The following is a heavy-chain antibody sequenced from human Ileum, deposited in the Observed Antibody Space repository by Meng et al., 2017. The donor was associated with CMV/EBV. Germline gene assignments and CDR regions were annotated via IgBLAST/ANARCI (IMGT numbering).Heavy chain of an antibody. J-gene: IGHJ4*02. V-gene: IGHV4-30-4*08. CDR1: SGSSNSADYH. CDR2: IYFSGST. CDR3: ARVRDLFRYFDY. Sequence: VSSGSSNSADYHWSWIRQPPGKGLEWIGYIYFSGSTYCNPTLKSRVSISVDTSKSQFSLKLTSVTAADTAMYYCARVRDLFRYFDYWGQGTLVTVSS.